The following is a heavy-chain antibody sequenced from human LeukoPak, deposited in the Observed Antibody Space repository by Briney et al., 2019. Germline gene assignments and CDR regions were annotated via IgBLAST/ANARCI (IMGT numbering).Heavy chain of an antibody. Sequence: ASVKVSCKASGYTFTGYYMHWVRQAPGQGLEWMGWISAYNGNTNYAQKLQGRVTMTTDTSTSTAYMELRSLRSDDTAVYYCARGNWNYAEAYYFDYWGQGTLVTVSS. D-gene: IGHD1-7*01. CDR3: ARGNWNYAEAYYFDY. CDR1: GYTFTGYY. J-gene: IGHJ4*02. V-gene: IGHV1-18*04. CDR2: ISAYNGNT.